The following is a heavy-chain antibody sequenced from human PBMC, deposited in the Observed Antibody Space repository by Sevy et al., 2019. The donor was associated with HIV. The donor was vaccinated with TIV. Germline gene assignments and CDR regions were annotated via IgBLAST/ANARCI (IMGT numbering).Heavy chain of an antibody. V-gene: IGHV1-69*13. CDR3: ARGAGKVVVVPAAMRAYYFDY. CDR1: GGTFSSYA. D-gene: IGHD2-2*01. CDR2: IIPIFGTA. J-gene: IGHJ4*02. Sequence: ASVKVSCKASGGTFSSYAISWVRQAPGQGLEWMGGIIPIFGTANYAQKFQGRVTITADESTSTAYMDLSSLRSEETAVYYCARGAGKVVVVPAAMRAYYFDYWGQGTLVTVSS.